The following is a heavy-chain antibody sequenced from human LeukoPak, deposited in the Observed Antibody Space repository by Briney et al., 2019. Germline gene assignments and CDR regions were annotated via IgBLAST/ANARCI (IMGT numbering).Heavy chain of an antibody. CDR3: AKPLRDAGSFNYPYFDF. V-gene: IGHV3-23*01. D-gene: IGHD5-24*01. Sequence: PGGSLRLSCAASGFTFTNYAMIWVRQAPGKGLEWVSAISGSGGSSSYADSVRGRFTISRDNSNNMLYLQMNSLRAEDTAVYYCAKPLRDAGSFNYPYFDFWGQGTLVTVSS. CDR2: ISGSGGSS. J-gene: IGHJ4*02. CDR1: GFTFTNYA.